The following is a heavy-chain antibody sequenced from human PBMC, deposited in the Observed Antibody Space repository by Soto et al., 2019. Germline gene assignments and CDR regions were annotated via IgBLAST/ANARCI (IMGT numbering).Heavy chain of an antibody. CDR3: ARDSDFWSGTQHDAFDI. J-gene: IGHJ3*02. D-gene: IGHD3-3*01. Sequence: EVQLVESGGGLVQPGGSLRLSCAASGFTFSSYSMNWVRQAPGKGLEWVSYISSSSSTIYYADSVKGRFTISRDNAKNPLYLQMHRRRAADTAVFYCARDSDFWSGTQHDAFDIWGQGTMVTVSS. V-gene: IGHV3-48*01. CDR1: GFTFSSYS. CDR2: ISSSSSTI.